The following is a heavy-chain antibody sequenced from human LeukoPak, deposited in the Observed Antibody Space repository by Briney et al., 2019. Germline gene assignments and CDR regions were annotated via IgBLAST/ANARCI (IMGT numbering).Heavy chain of an antibody. CDR3: AKGAYYYGSGSYYSHWFDP. V-gene: IGHV3-30*02. Sequence: GGSLRLSCAASGFTFSSYGMHWVRQAPGKGLEWVAFIRYDGSNKYYADSVKGRFTISRDNSKNTLYLQMNSLRAEDTAVYYCAKGAYYYGSGSYYSHWFDPWGQGTLLTVSS. D-gene: IGHD3-10*01. CDR1: GFTFSSYG. CDR2: IRYDGSNK. J-gene: IGHJ5*02.